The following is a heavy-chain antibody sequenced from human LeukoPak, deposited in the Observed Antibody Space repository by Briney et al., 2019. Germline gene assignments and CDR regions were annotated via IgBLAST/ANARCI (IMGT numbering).Heavy chain of an antibody. J-gene: IGHJ5*02. D-gene: IGHD6-13*01. CDR1: GDSVSNKAFT. V-gene: IGHV6-1*01. CDR3: ARDRLEAAGGTSWFDP. Sequence: SQTLSLTCAISGDSVSNKAFTWNWIRQSPSRGLEWLGRTYYRSKWYNDYAESVRSRITINPDTSKNQFSLHLNSATSDDTAIYYCARDRLEAAGGTSWFDPWGQGTLVTVSS. CDR2: TYYRSKWYN.